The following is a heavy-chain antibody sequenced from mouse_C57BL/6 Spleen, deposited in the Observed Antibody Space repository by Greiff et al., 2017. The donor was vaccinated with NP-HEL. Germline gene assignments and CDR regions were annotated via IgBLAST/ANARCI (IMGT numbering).Heavy chain of an antibody. V-gene: IGHV3-6*01. CDR3: ARGDYYYGSSYWGYYFDY. D-gene: IGHD1-1*01. CDR2: ISYDGSN. J-gene: IGHJ2*01. CDR1: GYSITSGYY. Sequence: ESGPGLVKPSQSLSLTCSVTGYSITSGYYWNWIRQFPGNKLEWMGYISYDGSNNYNPSLKNRISITRDTSKNQFFLKLNSVTTEDTATYYCARGDYYYGSSYWGYYFDYWGQGTTLTVSS.